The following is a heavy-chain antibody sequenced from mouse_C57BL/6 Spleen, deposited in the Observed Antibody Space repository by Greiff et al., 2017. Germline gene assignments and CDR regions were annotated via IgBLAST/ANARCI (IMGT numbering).Heavy chain of an antibody. CDR3: ARWGYDGYYVAYAMDY. D-gene: IGHD2-3*01. CDR1: GYTFTSYW. V-gene: IGHV1-55*01. CDR2: IYPGSGST. Sequence: VQLQQPGAELVKPGASVKMSCKASGYTFTSYWITWVKQRPGQGLEWIGDIYPGSGSTNYNEKFKSKATLTVDTSSSTAYMPLSSLTSEDSAVYDCARWGYDGYYVAYAMDYWGQGTSVTVSS. J-gene: IGHJ4*01.